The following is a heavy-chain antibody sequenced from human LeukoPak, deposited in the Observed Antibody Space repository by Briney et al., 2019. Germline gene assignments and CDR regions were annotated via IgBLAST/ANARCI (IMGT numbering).Heavy chain of an antibody. Sequence: SETLSLTCAVYGETFSSYYWSWIRQPPGKGLEWIGEIIHSGSTNYNPSLKSRVTMSVDTSKNQFSLKLSSVTAADTAVYYCARGLLAARPRRTKYYFDYWGQGTLVTVSS. V-gene: IGHV4-34*01. D-gene: IGHD6-6*01. J-gene: IGHJ4*02. CDR3: ARGLLAARPRRTKYYFDY. CDR2: IIHSGST. CDR1: GETFSSYY.